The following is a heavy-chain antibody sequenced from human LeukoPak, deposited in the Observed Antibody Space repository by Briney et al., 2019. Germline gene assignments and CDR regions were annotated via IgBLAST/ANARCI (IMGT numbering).Heavy chain of an antibody. CDR2: VDHTGST. D-gene: IGHD4-11*01. J-gene: IGHJ6*03. Sequence: PSETLSLTCTVSDDSITMYYWTRIRQPPGKGLEWIGYVDHTGSTKFNPSLNGRVSISRDTSNNFFSLRLRSVTAADTAVYFCARGRVSSSTWYSTYYYFFYMDFWGKGTTVTVSS. CDR1: DDSITMYY. CDR3: ARGRVSSSTWYSTYYYFFYMDF. V-gene: IGHV4-59*01.